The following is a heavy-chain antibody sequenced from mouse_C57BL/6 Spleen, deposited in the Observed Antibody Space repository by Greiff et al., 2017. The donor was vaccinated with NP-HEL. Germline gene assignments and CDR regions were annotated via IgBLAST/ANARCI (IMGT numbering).Heavy chain of an antibody. J-gene: IGHJ2*01. V-gene: IGHV1-61*01. CDR2: IYPSDSET. D-gene: IGHD2-5*01. CDR3: ARAYYSNWDFDY. Sequence: QVQLQQPGAELVRPGSSVKLSCKASGYTFTSYWMDWVKQRPGQGLEWIGNIYPSDSETHYNQKFKDKATLTVDKSSSTAYMQLSSLTSEDSAVYYCARAYYSNWDFDYWGQGTTLTVSS. CDR1: GYTFTSYW.